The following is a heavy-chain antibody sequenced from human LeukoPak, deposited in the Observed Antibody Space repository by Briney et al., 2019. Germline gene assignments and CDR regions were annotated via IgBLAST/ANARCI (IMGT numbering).Heavy chain of an antibody. Sequence: SSETLSLTCAVYGGSFSGYYWSWIRQPPGKGLEWIGEINHSGSTNYNPSLKSRVTISVDKSKNQFSLKLSSVTAADTAVYYCARDSSSWYPLDYWGQGTLVPVSS. D-gene: IGHD6-13*01. V-gene: IGHV4-34*01. CDR2: INHSGST. CDR3: ARDSSSWYPLDY. J-gene: IGHJ4*02. CDR1: GGSFSGYY.